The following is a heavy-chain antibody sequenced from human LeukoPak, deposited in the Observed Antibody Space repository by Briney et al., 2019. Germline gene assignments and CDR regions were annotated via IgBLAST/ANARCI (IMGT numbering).Heavy chain of an antibody. CDR2: IDPSDSYT. D-gene: IGHD6-13*01. V-gene: IGHV5-10-1*01. J-gene: IGHJ4*02. Sequence: GESLKISCKGSGYGFTSYWISWVRQMPGKGLEWMGRIDPSDSYTNYSPSFQGHVTISADKSISTAYLQWSSLKASDTAMYYCARQEQQLVDYWGQGTLVTVSS. CDR1: GYGFTSYW. CDR3: ARQEQQLVDY.